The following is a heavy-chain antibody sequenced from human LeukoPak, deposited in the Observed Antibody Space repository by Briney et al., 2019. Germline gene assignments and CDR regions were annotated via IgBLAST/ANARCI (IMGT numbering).Heavy chain of an antibody. J-gene: IGHJ2*01. CDR3: ARGHPHYDFWSGYPPGWYFDL. V-gene: IGHV4-34*01. CDR2: INHSGSA. Sequence: SETLSLTCAVYGGSFSGYYWSWIRQPPGKGLEWIGEINHSGSANYNPSLKSRVTISVDTSKNQFSLKLSSVTAADTAVYYCARGHPHYDFWSGYPPGWYFDLWGRGTLVTVSS. D-gene: IGHD3-3*01. CDR1: GGSFSGYY.